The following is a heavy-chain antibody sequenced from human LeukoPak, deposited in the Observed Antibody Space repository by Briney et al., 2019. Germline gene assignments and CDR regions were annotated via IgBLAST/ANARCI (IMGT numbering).Heavy chain of an antibody. CDR3: ARSKFP. J-gene: IGHJ5*02. Sequence: GGTLRLSCAASGFTCSSYGMSWVRQAPGKGLEWVSAISGSGGSTYYADSVKGRFTISRDNAKNSVYLQMNSLRVEDTAVYYCARSKFPWGQGTLVTVSS. CDR2: ISGSGGST. V-gene: IGHV3-23*01. CDR1: GFTCSSYG.